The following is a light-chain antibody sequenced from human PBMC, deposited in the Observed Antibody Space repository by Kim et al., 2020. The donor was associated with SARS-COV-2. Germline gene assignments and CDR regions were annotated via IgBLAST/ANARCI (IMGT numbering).Light chain of an antibody. CDR3: GTWDSRLSSAV. CDR1: SSNIGNNY. V-gene: IGLV1-51*01. Sequence: GQKVTIPCSATSSNIGNNYLAWYHQLPGTAPKLLIFDNNIRPSGIPDRFSGSKAGTSATLGITGLQTGDEADYYCGTWDSRLSSAVFGGGTQLTVL. J-gene: IGLJ7*01. CDR2: DNN.